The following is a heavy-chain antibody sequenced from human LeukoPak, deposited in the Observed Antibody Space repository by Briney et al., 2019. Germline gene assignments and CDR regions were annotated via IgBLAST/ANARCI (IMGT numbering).Heavy chain of an antibody. CDR3: ARQEYSNSYFDC. Sequence: SETLSLTCTVSGGSISSSTYYWGWIRQPPGKGLEWIGSIYYSGSTYYNPSLKSPVTISVDRSKNQFSLKLSSVTAADTAVYYCARQEYSNSYFDCWGQGTLVTVSS. CDR2: IYYSGST. CDR1: GGSISSSTYY. D-gene: IGHD6-6*01. J-gene: IGHJ4*02. V-gene: IGHV4-39*01.